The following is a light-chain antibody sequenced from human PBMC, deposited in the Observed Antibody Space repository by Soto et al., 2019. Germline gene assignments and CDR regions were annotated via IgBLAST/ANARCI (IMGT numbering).Light chain of an antibody. CDR2: GNS. CDR3: QSYDSSLSVG. J-gene: IGLJ2*01. V-gene: IGLV1-40*01. Sequence: QSGLTQPPSVSGAPGQRVTSSCTGSSSNIGAGYDVHWYQQLPGTAPKLLIYGNSNRPSGVPDRFSGSKSGTSASRAITGLQAEDEADYYWQSYDSSLSVGFGGGTKLTVL. CDR1: SSNIGAGYD.